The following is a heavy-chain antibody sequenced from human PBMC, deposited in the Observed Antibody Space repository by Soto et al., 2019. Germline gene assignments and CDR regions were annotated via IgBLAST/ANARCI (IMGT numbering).Heavy chain of an antibody. CDR3: ATSYGSGSSPFDY. Sequence: QVQRVQSGAEVKKPGSSVKVSCKASGDTFSFYTLNWVRQAPGQGFEWVGRVNPILAMSSSAPKFQGRVSMFADKSTGTDYMELRSLRSDNTAVYYCATSYGSGSSPFDYWGQGTLVTVSS. D-gene: IGHD3-10*01. J-gene: IGHJ4*02. CDR1: GDTFSFYT. CDR2: VNPILAMS. V-gene: IGHV1-69*02.